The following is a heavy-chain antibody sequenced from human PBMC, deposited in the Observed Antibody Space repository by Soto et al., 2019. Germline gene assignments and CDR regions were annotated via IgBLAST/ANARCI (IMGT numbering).Heavy chain of an antibody. D-gene: IGHD3-3*01. CDR2: ITAFNGNT. CDR1: GYTFTDYG. CDR3: ARISQRDFWSGYYYFFDY. J-gene: IGHJ4*02. V-gene: IGHV1-18*01. Sequence: QVPLVQSGAEVEKPGASVKVSCKASGYTFTDYGISWVRQAPGQGLQWMGWITAFNGNTKYAQQFHGRVTMTKDTSTNTAYMEVRSLESDDTAVYYCARISQRDFWSGYYYFFDYWGQGTLVTVSS.